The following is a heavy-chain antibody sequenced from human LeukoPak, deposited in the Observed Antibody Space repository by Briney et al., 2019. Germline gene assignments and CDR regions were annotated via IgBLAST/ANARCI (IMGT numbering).Heavy chain of an antibody. CDR1: GYSISSGYY. CDR2: NYHSGST. CDR3: ARLLVVVPAA. V-gene: IGHV4-38-2*02. D-gene: IGHD2-2*01. Sequence: SETLSLTCTVSGYSISSGYYWGWIRQPPGEGLEWIGSNYHSGSTYYNPYLKSRVTISVDTSKNQFSLKLRSVTAADTAVYYCARLLVVVPAAWGQGTLVTVSS. J-gene: IGHJ5*02.